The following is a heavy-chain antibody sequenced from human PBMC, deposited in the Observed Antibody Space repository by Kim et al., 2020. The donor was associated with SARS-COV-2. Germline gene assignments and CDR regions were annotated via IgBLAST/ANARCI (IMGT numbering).Heavy chain of an antibody. CDR2: VYYTGTP. CDR3: ARRPDYGDNVRTPGTFVI. V-gene: IGHV4-39*01. CDR1: GGSISNNSFF. Sequence: SETLSLTCAVSGGSISNNSFFWGWIRQPPEKGLEWIGSVYYTGTPYYNPSLKSRVTISVDTSKNQFSLRLTSVNAADTAVYYCARRPDYGDNVRTPGTFVIWGQGTMVTVSS. D-gene: IGHD4-17*01. J-gene: IGHJ3*02.